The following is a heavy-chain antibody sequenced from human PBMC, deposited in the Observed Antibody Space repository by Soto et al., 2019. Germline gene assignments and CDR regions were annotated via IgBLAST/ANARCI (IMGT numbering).Heavy chain of an antibody. CDR3: ARAVGDIVVVPAAGGMDV. Sequence: XSVKVSCNASGCSFTSYYMHWVRQAPGQGLEWMGIINPSGGSTSYAQKFQGRVTMTRGTSTSTVYMELSSLRSEDTAVYYCARAVGDIVVVPAAGGMDVWGQGTTVTVSS. V-gene: IGHV1-46*01. CDR1: GCSFTSYY. J-gene: IGHJ6*02. CDR2: INPSGGST. D-gene: IGHD2-2*01.